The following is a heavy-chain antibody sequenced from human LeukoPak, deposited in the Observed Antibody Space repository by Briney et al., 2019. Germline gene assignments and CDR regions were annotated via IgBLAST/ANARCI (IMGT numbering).Heavy chain of an antibody. CDR1: GYTFTSYD. CDR2: MSPNSGDT. CDR3: ARGIVAAGNYLDY. V-gene: IGHV1-8*01. D-gene: IGHD6-13*01. J-gene: IGHJ4*02. Sequence: ASVKVSCKASGYTFTSYDFNWVRQATGQRPEWMGWMSPNSGDTGYAQKFQDRVTMTRNTSISTAYMELSSLRSDDTAVYYCARGIVAAGNYLDYWGQGTLVTVSS.